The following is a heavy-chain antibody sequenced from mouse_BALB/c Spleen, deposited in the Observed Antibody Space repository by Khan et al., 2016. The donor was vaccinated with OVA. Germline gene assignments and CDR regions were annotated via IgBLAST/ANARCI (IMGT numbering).Heavy chain of an antibody. CDR3: ARHEDYYGSRPYFDY. V-gene: IGHV5-9-3*01. J-gene: IGHJ2*01. Sequence: EVELVESGGGLVKPGESLKLSCAASGLTFSRYSMSWVRQTPEKRLEWVASISSGGSYTYYPDNVKGRFTLSRDNANNTLYLHMSSLRSEDTAIYYCARHEDYYGSRPYFDYWGQGTTLTVSS. CDR2: ISSGGSYT. CDR1: GLTFSRYS. D-gene: IGHD1-1*01.